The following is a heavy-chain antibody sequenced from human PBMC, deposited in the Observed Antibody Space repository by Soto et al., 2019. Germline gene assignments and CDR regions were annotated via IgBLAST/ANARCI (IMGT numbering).Heavy chain of an antibody. J-gene: IGHJ4*02. CDR1: GGTFSSYA. D-gene: IGHD3-10*01. CDR3: ARDRYYYGSGSYSLLGYFDY. V-gene: IGHV1-69*13. Sequence: SVKVSCKASGGTFSSYAISWVRQAPGRGLEWMGGIIPIFGTANYAQKFQGRVTITADESTSTAYMELSSLRSEDTAVYYCARDRYYYGSGSYSLLGYFDYWGQGTLVTVSS. CDR2: IIPIFGTA.